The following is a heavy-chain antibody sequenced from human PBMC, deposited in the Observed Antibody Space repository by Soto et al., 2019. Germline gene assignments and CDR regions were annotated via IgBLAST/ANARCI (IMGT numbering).Heavy chain of an antibody. CDR1: GGSIRSYY. D-gene: IGHD3-10*01. CDR3: ARSGTYPVFIDL. V-gene: IGHV4-59*01. Sequence: QVQLQESGPGLVKPSETVSLTCSVSGGSIRSYYWTWIRQPPGQALEWIGNIHFDGTTYYNPSLESRVTSSGDTSKNQFSLRVTSVTAADTAVYYCARSGTYPVFIDLWGQGTLVTVSS. J-gene: IGHJ4*02. CDR2: IHFDGTT.